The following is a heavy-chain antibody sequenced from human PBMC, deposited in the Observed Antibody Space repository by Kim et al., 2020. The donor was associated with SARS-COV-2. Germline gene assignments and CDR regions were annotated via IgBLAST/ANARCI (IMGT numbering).Heavy chain of an antibody. J-gene: IGHJ4*02. D-gene: IGHD6-19*01. Sequence: SETLSLTCAAYGGSFSGYYWSWIRQPPGKGLEWIGEINHSGSTNYNPSLKSRVTISVDTSKNQFSLKLSSVTAADTAVYYCAAIGEAVAGTGGYFDYWGQGTLVTVSS. CDR2: INHSGST. CDR3: AAIGEAVAGTGGYFDY. CDR1: GGSFSGYY. V-gene: IGHV4-34*01.